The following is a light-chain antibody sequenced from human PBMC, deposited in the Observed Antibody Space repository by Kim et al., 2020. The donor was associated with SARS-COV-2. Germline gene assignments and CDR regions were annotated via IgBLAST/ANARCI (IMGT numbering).Light chain of an antibody. J-gene: IGLJ1*01. V-gene: IGLV2-14*03. Sequence: QSALTQPASVSGSPGQSITISCNGTSNDVGGYNYVSWYQQHPGKAPKLMIYDVSNRPSGVSNRFSGSRSGNTASLTISGLQTEDEADFYCSSYTGSNTYVFGTGTKVTVL. CDR1: SNDVGGYNY. CDR2: DVS. CDR3: SSYTGSNTYV.